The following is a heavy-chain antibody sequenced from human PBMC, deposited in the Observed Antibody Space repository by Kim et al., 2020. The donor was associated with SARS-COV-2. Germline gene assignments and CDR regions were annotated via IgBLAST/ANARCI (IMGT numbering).Heavy chain of an antibody. V-gene: IGHV4-59*13. Sequence: SETLSLTCTVSGGSISRNYWSWIRQPPGKGLEWMGYIYYSGSTNYNPSLKSRVTISVDTSKNQFSLKLSSVTAADTAVYYCARGNFDWLRENNWFDPWGQGTLVTVSP. CDR1: GGSISRNY. CDR2: IYYSGST. J-gene: IGHJ5*02. CDR3: ARGNFDWLRENNWFDP. D-gene: IGHD3-9*01.